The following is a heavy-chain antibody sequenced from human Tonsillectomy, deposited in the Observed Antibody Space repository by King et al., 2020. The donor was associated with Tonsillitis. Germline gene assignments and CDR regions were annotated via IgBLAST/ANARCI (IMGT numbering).Heavy chain of an antibody. J-gene: IGHJ5*02. V-gene: IGHV3-20*04. CDR3: ASFSGT. CDR1: GFMFDDHG. D-gene: IGHD3-10*01. Sequence: VQLVESGGRVVRPGGSLRLSCVASGFMFDDHGMSWVRQAPGKGLEWVSSITWNGDTTGYADSLKGRFTISRDNAKNSLYLQMKSLRVEDTALYYCASFSGTWGQGTLVTVSS. CDR2: ITWNGDTT.